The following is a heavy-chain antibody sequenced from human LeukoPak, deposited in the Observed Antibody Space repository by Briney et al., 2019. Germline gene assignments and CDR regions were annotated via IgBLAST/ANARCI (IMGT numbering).Heavy chain of an antibody. CDR1: GFTFSSYA. CDR2: ISGSGGST. CDR3: ARGALSGSYYLIDY. D-gene: IGHD1-26*01. Sequence: PGGSLRLSCAASGFTFSSYAMRWVRQAPGKGLEWVSSISGSGGSTYYADSVKGRFTISRDNSKNSLYLQMNSLRAEDTALYYCARGALSGSYYLIDYWGQGTLVTVSS. J-gene: IGHJ4*02. V-gene: IGHV3-23*01.